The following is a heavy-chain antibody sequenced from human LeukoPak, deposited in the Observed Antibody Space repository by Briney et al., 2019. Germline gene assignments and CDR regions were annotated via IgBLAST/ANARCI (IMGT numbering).Heavy chain of an antibody. CDR1: GYTFTNYD. V-gene: IGHV1-8*01. Sequence: ASVKVSCKASGYTFTNYDIDWVRQATGQGLEWMGWMNPNSGNTGYAQKFQGRVTMTRNTSISTAYMELSSLRSEDTAVYYCARLHCSGGSCYIYGWFDPWGQGTLVTVSS. J-gene: IGHJ5*02. D-gene: IGHD2-15*01. CDR2: MNPNSGNT. CDR3: ARLHCSGGSCYIYGWFDP.